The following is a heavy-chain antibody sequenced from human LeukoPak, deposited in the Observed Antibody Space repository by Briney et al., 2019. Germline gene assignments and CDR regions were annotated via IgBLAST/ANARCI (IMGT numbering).Heavy chain of an antibody. CDR2: ISGSGGST. CDR3: AKDHYYDSSGYYHPSDYFDY. D-gene: IGHD3-22*01. Sequence: GRSLRLSCAASGFTFSSYAMSWVRQAPGKGLEWVSAISGSGGSTYCADSVKGRFTISRDNSKNTLYLQMNSLRAEDTAVYYCAKDHYYDSSGYYHPSDYFDYWGQGTLVTVSS. V-gene: IGHV3-23*01. CDR1: GFTFSSYA. J-gene: IGHJ4*02.